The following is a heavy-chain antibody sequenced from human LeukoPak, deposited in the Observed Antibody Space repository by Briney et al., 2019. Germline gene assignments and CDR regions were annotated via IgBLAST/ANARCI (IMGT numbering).Heavy chain of an antibody. CDR3: VSWAGLDY. J-gene: IGHJ4*02. D-gene: IGHD7-27*01. CDR1: GFTFSDYE. Sequence: GGSLRLSCAASGFTFSDYEMNWVRQAPGKGVEGVSYISNRGGTIHYADSVEGRFTISRDNAKNSLYLQMNSLRAEDTAIYYCVSWAGLDYWGQGTLVTVSS. CDR2: ISNRGGTI. V-gene: IGHV3-48*03.